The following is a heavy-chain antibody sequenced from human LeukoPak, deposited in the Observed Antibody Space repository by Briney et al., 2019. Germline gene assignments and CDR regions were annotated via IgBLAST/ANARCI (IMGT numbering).Heavy chain of an antibody. J-gene: IGHJ6*03. Sequence: ASVKVSCKASGYTFTGYYMHWVRQAPGQGLEWRGWSNPNSGDTNYAQKFQGRVTMTRDTSISTAYMELSRLRSDDTAVYYCARDLRVYDILTGYYYFHYYMDVWGKGTTVTVS. CDR3: ARDLRVYDILTGYYYFHYYMDV. CDR2: SNPNSGDT. CDR1: GYTFTGYY. V-gene: IGHV1-2*02. D-gene: IGHD3-9*01.